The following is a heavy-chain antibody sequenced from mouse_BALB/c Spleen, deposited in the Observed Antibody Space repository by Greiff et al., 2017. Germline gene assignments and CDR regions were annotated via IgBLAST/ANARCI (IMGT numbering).Heavy chain of an antibody. Sequence: VQLQQPGAELVKPGASVKMSCKASGYTFTSYWMHWVKQRPGQGLEWIGVIDPSDSYTSYNQKFKGKATLTVDTSSSTAYMQLSSLTSEDSAVYYCTRWGYDAFDYWGQGTTLTVSS. D-gene: IGHD2-14*01. CDR3: TRWGYDAFDY. CDR2: IDPSDSYT. J-gene: IGHJ2*01. V-gene: IGHV1S127*01. CDR1: GYTFTSYW.